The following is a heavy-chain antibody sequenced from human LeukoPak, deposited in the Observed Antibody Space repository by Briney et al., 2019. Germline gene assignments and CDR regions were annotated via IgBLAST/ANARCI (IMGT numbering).Heavy chain of an antibody. V-gene: IGHV4-39*07. CDR2: IYYSGST. CDR3: ARDVRQRAGDWFDP. CDR1: GGSISRSSYY. D-gene: IGHD1-1*01. J-gene: IGHJ5*02. Sequence: AETLSLTCTVSGGSISRSSYYWGWIRRPPGKGLERFVSIYYSGSTSYNPSLKSRVTILVDTSKNQFSLKLSYVTAADTAVYYCARDVRQRAGDWFDPWGQGTLVTVSS.